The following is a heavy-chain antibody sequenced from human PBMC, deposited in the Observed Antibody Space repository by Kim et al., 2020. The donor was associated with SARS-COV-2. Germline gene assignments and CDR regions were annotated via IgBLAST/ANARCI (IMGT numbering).Heavy chain of an antibody. J-gene: IGHJ4*02. Sequence: DYNDNTNYEQKLQGRVTMTTDTSTSTAYMELRSLRSDDTAVYYCARDYIYWGQGTLVTVSS. CDR3: ARDYIY. CDR2: DYNDNT. V-gene: IGHV1-18*01.